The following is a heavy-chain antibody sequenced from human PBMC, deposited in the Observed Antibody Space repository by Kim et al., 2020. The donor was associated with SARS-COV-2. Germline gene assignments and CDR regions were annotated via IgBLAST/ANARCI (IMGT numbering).Heavy chain of an antibody. J-gene: IGHJ6*03. CDR2: IKQDGSEK. CDR1: GFTFSSYW. Sequence: GSLRLSCAASGFTFSSYWMSWVRQAPGKGLEWVANIKQDGSEKYYVDSVKGRFTISRDNAKNSLYLQMNSLRAEDTAVYYCARDGAYYDFWSGYGYYYMDVWGKGTTVTVSS. D-gene: IGHD3-3*01. V-gene: IGHV3-7*01. CDR3: ARDGAYYDFWSGYGYYYMDV.